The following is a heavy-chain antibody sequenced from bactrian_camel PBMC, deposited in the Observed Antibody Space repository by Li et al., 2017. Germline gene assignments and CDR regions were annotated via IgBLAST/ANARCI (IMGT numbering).Heavy chain of an antibody. CDR1: EDIDSTDC. D-gene: IGHD5*01. J-gene: IGHJ4*01. CDR2: IDTGGVT. Sequence: HVQLVESGGGSVQSGGSLGLSCAPSEDIDSTDCMAWFRQFPGKEREVVAAIDTGGVTTYADSVKGRFIISREYAKNTVYLQMNSLKTEDTAVYYCATGLLADHGLGLGTQVTVS. V-gene: IGHV3S53*01.